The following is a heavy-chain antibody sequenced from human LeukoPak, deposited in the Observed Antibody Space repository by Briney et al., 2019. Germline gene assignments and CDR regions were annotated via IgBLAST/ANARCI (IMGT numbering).Heavy chain of an antibody. CDR2: INHSGGT. CDR1: GGSFSGYY. Sequence: SETLSLTCAVYGGSFSGYYWSWIRQPPGKGLEWIGEINHSGGTNYNPSLKSRVTISVDTSKNQFSLKLSSVTAADTAVYYCARGTTVTTPDYWGQGTLVTVSS. D-gene: IGHD4-17*01. V-gene: IGHV4-34*01. J-gene: IGHJ4*02. CDR3: ARGTTVTTPDY.